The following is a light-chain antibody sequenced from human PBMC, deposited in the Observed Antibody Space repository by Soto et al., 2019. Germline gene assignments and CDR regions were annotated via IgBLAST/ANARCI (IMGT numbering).Light chain of an antibody. CDR1: ESVHRN. CDR3: QHYSNWPPT. J-gene: IGKJ3*01. Sequence: EVVITQSPATLSVSPGERVTLSCRVSESVHRNLAWYQQRPGQGPSLLIYYASTRATGVPDRFTGSGSGTEFTLTISSLQSEDFGVYHCQHYSNWPPTFGPGTKVEIK. CDR2: YAS. V-gene: IGKV3-15*01.